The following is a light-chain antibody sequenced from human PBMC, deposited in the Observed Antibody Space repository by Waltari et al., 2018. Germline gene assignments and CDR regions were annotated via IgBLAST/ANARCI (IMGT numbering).Light chain of an antibody. CDR1: QNINSW. J-gene: IGKJ4*01. Sequence: DIQMTQSPSSVSASVGDRVTSTCRARQNINSWLSWYQQKPVKAPRLLVYAASTLHSGVPSRFSGTGSGTDFTLTISNLQPEDFATYYCQRSNSFPPTFGGGTRVEIK. CDR2: AAS. CDR3: QRSNSFPPT. V-gene: IGKV1-12*01.